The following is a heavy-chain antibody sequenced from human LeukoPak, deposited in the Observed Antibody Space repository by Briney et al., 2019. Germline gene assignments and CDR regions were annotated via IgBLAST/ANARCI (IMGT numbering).Heavy chain of an antibody. J-gene: IGHJ4*02. D-gene: IGHD4/OR15-4a*01. CDR1: GFTVSSNS. Sequence: GGSLRLSCTVSGFTVSSNSMSWVRQAPGKGPEWVSFIYSDNTHYSDSVKGRFTISSDNSKNTLYLQMNSLRAEDTAVYYCARRAGAYSHPYDYWXQGTLVTVSS. CDR2: IYSDNT. CDR3: ARRAGAYSHPYDY. V-gene: IGHV3-53*01.